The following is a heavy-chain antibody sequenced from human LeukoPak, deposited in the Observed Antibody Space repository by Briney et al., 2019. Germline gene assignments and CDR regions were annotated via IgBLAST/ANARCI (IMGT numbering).Heavy chain of an antibody. CDR3: ARGPLQLGYCSSTSCYLPIDY. J-gene: IGHJ4*02. D-gene: IGHD2-2*01. CDR2: ILLVGNDK. V-gene: IGHV3-30-3*01. Sequence: GGPLRFSCAALGFTFSTNAMDWVAQGPGKGLKGVAVILLVGNDKYYADSVKGRFTIARDNSKNTLYLQMNSLRAEDTAVYYCARGPLQLGYCSSTSCYLPIDYWGQGTLVTVSS. CDR1: GFTFSTNA.